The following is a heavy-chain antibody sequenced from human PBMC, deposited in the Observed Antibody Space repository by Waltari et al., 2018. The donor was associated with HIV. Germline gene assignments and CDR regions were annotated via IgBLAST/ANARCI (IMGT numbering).Heavy chain of an antibody. J-gene: IGHJ5*02. CDR1: GGSISSGGYY. D-gene: IGHD3-10*01. CDR3: ARDVWFGSHNWFDP. Sequence: QVQLQESGPGLVKPSQNLSLTCTVSGGSISSGGYYWSWIRQHPGKGLEGIGYTHYSGSTSYNPSLKSRVTISVDTSKNQLSLRLTSVTAADTAVYYCARDVWFGSHNWFDPWGQGTLVTVSS. CDR2: THYSGST. V-gene: IGHV4-31*03.